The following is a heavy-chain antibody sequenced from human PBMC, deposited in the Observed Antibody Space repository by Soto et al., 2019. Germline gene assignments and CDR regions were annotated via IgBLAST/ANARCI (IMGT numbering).Heavy chain of an antibody. V-gene: IGHV4-39*01. CDR1: GGSISSSSYY. J-gene: IGHJ4*02. Sequence: QLQLQESGPGLVKPSETLSLTCTVSGGSISSSSYYWGWIRQPPGKGLECIGSIYYSGSTYYNPSLKSRVTISVDTSKNQFSLRLSSVTAADTAVYYCARKFYGDWGRFDYWGQGSLVTVSS. CDR2: IYYSGST. CDR3: ARKFYGDWGRFDY. D-gene: IGHD4-17*01.